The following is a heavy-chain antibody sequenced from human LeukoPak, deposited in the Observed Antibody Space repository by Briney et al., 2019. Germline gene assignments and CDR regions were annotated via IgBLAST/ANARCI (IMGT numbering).Heavy chain of an antibody. V-gene: IGHV4-4*07. J-gene: IGHJ2*01. D-gene: IGHD2-2*01. CDR3: TRDIVLPTAYWYFDL. CDR1: GGFISSYY. Sequence: SETLSLTCSVSGGFISSYYWSWIRQPAGKGLEWVGRIYSSGTTNYSPSLKSRVTMSVDTSKNQFSLRLSSVTAADTAVYFCTRDIVLPTAYWYFDLWGRGTLVTVSS. CDR2: IYSSGTT.